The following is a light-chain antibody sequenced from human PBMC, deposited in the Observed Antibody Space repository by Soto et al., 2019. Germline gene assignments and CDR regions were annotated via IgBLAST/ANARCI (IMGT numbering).Light chain of an antibody. CDR3: SSYTSSSTLV. CDR1: SSDVGDYNY. Sequence: QSALTQPASVSGSPGQSITISCTGTSSDVGDYNYVSWYQQHPGKASKLMIYDVSDRPSGVSNRFSGSKSGNTASLTISGLQAEDEADYYCSSYTSSSTLVFGGGTKLTVL. J-gene: IGLJ3*02. V-gene: IGLV2-14*03. CDR2: DVS.